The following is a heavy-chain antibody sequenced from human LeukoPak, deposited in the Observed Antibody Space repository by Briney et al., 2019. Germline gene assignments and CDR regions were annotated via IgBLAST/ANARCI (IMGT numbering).Heavy chain of an antibody. J-gene: IGHJ3*02. CDR3: ARDYNFDSSPYDDALDI. D-gene: IGHD3-22*01. CDR1: GYPFSSHG. Sequence: SVKVSCKASGYPFSSHGISWVRQAPGQGLEWMGGIIPVFHTANYAQDLQDRLTITTNESTDTVYMELSSLRSEDTAVYYCARDYNFDSSPYDDALDIWGQGTMVTVSS. CDR2: IIPVFHTA. V-gene: IGHV1-69*05.